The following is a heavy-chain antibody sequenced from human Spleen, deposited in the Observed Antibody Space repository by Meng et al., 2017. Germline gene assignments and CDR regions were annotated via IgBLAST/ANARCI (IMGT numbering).Heavy chain of an antibody. V-gene: IGHV3-53*04. CDR3: ARDRVDVVY. J-gene: IGHJ4*02. D-gene: IGHD2-15*01. Sequence: GESLKISCAASGFTVSSNYMSWVRQAPGKGLEWVSVIYRDDTTYYADSVKGRFTISRHNSKNTLYLQMNSLRPEDTAVYYCARDRVDVVYWGQGTLVTVSS. CDR1: GFTVSSNY. CDR2: IYRDDTT.